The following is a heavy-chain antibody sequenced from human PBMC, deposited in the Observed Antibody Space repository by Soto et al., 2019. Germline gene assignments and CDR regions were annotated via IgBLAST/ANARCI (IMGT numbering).Heavy chain of an antibody. V-gene: IGHV3-74*01. CDR2: INTDGSVT. Sequence: EVQLVQSGGGLLQTGGSLRLSCAASGFTFSDYWMYWVRQVPGEGLEWASRINTDGSVTNYVDSVKGRFTISRDNAKNTLYLQINSLRVEDMAMYHCARASMGTLEYWGQGSLVTVSS. CDR3: ARASMGTLEY. J-gene: IGHJ4*02. CDR1: GFTFSDYW. D-gene: IGHD7-27*01.